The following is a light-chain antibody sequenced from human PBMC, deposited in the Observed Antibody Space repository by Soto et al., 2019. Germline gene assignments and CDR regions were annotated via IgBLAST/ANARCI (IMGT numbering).Light chain of an antibody. Sequence: QSVLTQPPSASGSPGQSVTISCTGTSSDGGGYNFVSWYQQHPGKAPKLMIYEVSERPSGVPDRFSGSKSGNTASLTVSGLQAEDEADYYCSSYAGSNIVVFGGGTKLTVL. CDR1: SSDGGGYNF. J-gene: IGLJ2*01. CDR2: EVS. V-gene: IGLV2-8*01. CDR3: SSYAGSNIVV.